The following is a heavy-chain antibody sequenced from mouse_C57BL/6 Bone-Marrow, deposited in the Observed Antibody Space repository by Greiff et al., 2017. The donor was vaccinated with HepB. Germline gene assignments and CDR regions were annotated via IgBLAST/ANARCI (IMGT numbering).Heavy chain of an antibody. V-gene: IGHV7-1*01. Sequence: EVKVVESGGGLVQSGRSLRLSCATSGFTFSDFYMEWVRQAPGKGLEWIAASRNKANDYTTEYSASVKGRFIVSRDTSQSILYLQMNALRAEDTDIYYCARDAMDYWGQGTSVTVSS. CDR2: SRNKANDYTT. CDR3: ARDAMDY. CDR1: GFTFSDFY. J-gene: IGHJ4*01.